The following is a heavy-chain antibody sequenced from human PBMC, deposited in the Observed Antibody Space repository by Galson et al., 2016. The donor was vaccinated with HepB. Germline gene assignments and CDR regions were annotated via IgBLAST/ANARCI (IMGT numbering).Heavy chain of an antibody. V-gene: IGHV4-39*01. CDR3: ARTRSALWWDGFDM. Sequence: SETLSLTCTVSGGSVSSGYYYWGWIRQPPGKGLEWIGTIYYSGSTYYNPSLKSRVTISVDTSKNQFSLRLSSVTAADTSVYYCARTRSALWWDGFDMWGQGTMVTVSS. D-gene: IGHD2-21*01. CDR2: IYYSGST. CDR1: GGSVSSGYYY. J-gene: IGHJ3*02.